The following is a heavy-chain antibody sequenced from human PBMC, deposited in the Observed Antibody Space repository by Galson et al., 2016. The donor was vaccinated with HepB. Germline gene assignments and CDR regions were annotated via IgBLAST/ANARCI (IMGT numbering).Heavy chain of an antibody. CDR3: ARDRGSHGRGGYDYYFGMDV. J-gene: IGHJ6*02. Sequence: SLRLSCAASGITFSSFGMPWVRQAPGKGLEWVANIRPDGSEKFYVDSVKGRFTISRDNAKNSLYLQMNSLRAEDTAVYYCARDRGSHGRGGYDYYFGMDVWGQGTTVIASS. D-gene: IGHD1-26*01. CDR2: IRPDGSEK. CDR1: GITFSSFG. V-gene: IGHV3-7*01.